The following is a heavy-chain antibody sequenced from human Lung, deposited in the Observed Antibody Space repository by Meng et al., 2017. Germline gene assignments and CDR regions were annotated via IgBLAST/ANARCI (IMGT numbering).Heavy chain of an antibody. D-gene: IGHD2-15*01. V-gene: IGHV4-39*07. CDR3: ARDRICSGGSCYEVDY. Sequence: SETLSLTCTVSGGSISSRSYYWGWIRQTPGKGLEWIGSIYYSGSTYYNPSLKSLVTISVDTSKNQFSLKVTSVTAADTAVYYCARDRICSGGSCYEVDYWGQGTLVTVSS. J-gene: IGHJ4*02. CDR1: GGSISSRSYY. CDR2: IYYSGST.